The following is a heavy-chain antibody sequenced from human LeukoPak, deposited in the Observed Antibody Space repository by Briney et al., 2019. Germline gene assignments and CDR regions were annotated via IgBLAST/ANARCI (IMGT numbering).Heavy chain of an antibody. V-gene: IGHV4-39*07. CDR3: ARVLPEVGATYCFDY. CDR2: IYYSGST. CDR1: GGSISSSSYY. D-gene: IGHD1-26*01. Sequence: SETLSLTCTVSGGSISSSSYYWGWIRQPPGKGLEWIGSIYYSGSTYYNPSLESRVTISVDTSKNQFSLKLSSVTAADTAVYYCARVLPEVGATYCFDYWGQGTLVTVSS. J-gene: IGHJ4*02.